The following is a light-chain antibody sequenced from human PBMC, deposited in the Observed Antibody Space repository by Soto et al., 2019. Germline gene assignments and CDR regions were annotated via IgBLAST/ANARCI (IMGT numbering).Light chain of an antibody. CDR1: SGHSSYA. CDR2: LNSDGSH. V-gene: IGLV4-69*01. CDR3: QTWGTGIQV. Sequence: QTVVTQSPSASASLGASVKLTCTLSSGHSSYAIARHQQQPEKGPRYLMKLNSDGSHSKGDGIPDRFSGSSSGAVRYLTSSSLQSEDEADYYCQTWGTGIQVFGGGTKVTVL. J-gene: IGLJ3*02.